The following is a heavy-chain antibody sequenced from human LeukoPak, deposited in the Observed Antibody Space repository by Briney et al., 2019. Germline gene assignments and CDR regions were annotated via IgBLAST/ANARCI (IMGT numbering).Heavy chain of an antibody. D-gene: IGHD3-3*01. CDR1: GGTFSSYA. J-gene: IGHJ6*03. V-gene: IGHV1-69*13. CDR2: IIPIFGTA. Sequence: SVKVSCKASGGTFSSYAISWVRQAPGQGLEWMGGIIPIFGTANYAQKFQGRVTITADESTSTAYMELSSLRSEDTAVYYCARDHSNDFWSGSGPLYYMDVWGKGTTVTVSS. CDR3: ARDHSNDFWSGSGPLYYMDV.